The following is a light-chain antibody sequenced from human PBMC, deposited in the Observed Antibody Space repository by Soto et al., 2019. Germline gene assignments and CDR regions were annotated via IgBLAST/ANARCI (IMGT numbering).Light chain of an antibody. Sequence: EIVLTQSPATLSFSPGERATLSCRASQSVSSYLAWYQQKPGQAPRLLIDDASNRATVIPARFSGSGSGTHFTLTISSLEPEDFAVYYCQQRSNWPPLTFGGGTKVEIK. V-gene: IGKV3-11*01. CDR1: QSVSSY. CDR2: DAS. J-gene: IGKJ4*01. CDR3: QQRSNWPPLT.